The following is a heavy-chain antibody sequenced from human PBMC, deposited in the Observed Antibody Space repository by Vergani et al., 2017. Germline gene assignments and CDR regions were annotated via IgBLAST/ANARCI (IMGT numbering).Heavy chain of an antibody. J-gene: IGHJ5*02. CDR1: GGSISSYY. D-gene: IGHD6-13*01. Sequence: QVQLPESGPGLVKPSETLSLTCTVSGGSISSYYWSWIRQPAGKGLEWIGRIYTSGSTNYNPSLKSRVTMSVDTSKNQFSLKLSSVTAADTAVYYCAREKGSSSWYREPWFDPWGQGTLVTVSS. V-gene: IGHV4-4*07. CDR2: IYTSGST. CDR3: AREKGSSSWYREPWFDP.